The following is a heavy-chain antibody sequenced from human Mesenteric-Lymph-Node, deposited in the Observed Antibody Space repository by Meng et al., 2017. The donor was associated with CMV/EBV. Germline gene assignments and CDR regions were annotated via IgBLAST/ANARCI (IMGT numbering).Heavy chain of an antibody. Sequence: ETLSLTCAVSGFTFSSYCMTWVRQAPGKGLEWVANIKEDGSEKYYVDSVKGRFTISRDNSQNTLYLQMYSLTVDDTAVYYCATGGAYSRPPFDYWGQGTLVTVSS. CDR1: GFTFSSYC. D-gene: IGHD6-13*01. V-gene: IGHV3-7*03. CDR2: IKEDGSEK. CDR3: ATGGAYSRPPFDY. J-gene: IGHJ4*02.